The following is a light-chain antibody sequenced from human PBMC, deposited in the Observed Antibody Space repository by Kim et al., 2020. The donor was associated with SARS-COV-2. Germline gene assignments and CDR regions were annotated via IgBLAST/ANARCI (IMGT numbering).Light chain of an antibody. J-gene: IGKJ2*01. CDR2: DVS. Sequence: SVSVGDRVTIPCRASQSISYWLAWYQQKPGKAPKVLIYDVSNLKSGVPSRFSGGGSGTEFTRTINSLQPDDFATYYCQQYSSYPYTFGQGTKLEI. CDR1: QSISYW. CDR3: QQYSSYPYT. V-gene: IGKV1-5*01.